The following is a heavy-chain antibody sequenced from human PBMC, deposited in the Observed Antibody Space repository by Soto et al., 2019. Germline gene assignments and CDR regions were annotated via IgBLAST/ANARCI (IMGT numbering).Heavy chain of an antibody. Sequence: GGSVKGTCKDSGCTLTELSMHSVRQAPGKGLDWMGGFDPEDGETIYAQKFQGRVTMTEDTSTDTAYMELSSLRSEDTAVYYCATVSGTGTTFLMYYYYGMDVWGQGTTVNVSS. CDR3: ATVSGTGTTFLMYYYYGMDV. D-gene: IGHD1-1*01. CDR1: GCTLTELS. V-gene: IGHV1-24*01. J-gene: IGHJ6*02. CDR2: FDPEDGET.